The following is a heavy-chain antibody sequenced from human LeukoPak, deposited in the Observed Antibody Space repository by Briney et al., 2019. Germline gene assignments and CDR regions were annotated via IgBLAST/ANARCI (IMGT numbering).Heavy chain of an antibody. CDR1: GYTFTDYY. D-gene: IGHD2-2*01. CDR2: INPNSGAT. Sequence: ASVKVSCKASGYTFTDYYIHWVRQAPGQGLEWVGWINPNSGATNSAQKFQGRVTMTRDTSISTAYMELSRLRSDDTAVEYSAAEYFSGANCHGAFDYWGQGTLVTVSS. CDR3: AAEYFSGANCHGAFDY. V-gene: IGHV1-2*02. J-gene: IGHJ4*02.